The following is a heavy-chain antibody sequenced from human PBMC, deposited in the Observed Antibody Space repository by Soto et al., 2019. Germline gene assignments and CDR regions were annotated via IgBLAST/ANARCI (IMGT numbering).Heavy chain of an antibody. CDR2: INPGDSDI. CDR3: ARHEQFYYYYYGMDV. Sequence: LKISCKASGYSFTTYWIAWVRQMPGKGLEWMGIINPGDSDIRYSPSFQGQVTISADNSISTAYLQWSSLKASDTAMYYCARHEQFYYYYYGMDVWGQGTAVTVSS. J-gene: IGHJ6*02. V-gene: IGHV5-51*01. CDR1: GYSFTTYW. D-gene: IGHD4-4*01.